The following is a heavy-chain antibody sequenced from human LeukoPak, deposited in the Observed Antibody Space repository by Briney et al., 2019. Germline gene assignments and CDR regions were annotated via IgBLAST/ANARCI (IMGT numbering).Heavy chain of an antibody. CDR2: IIPVLNIT. CDR1: GGTFSSSA. D-gene: IGHD5-18*01. J-gene: IGHJ6*02. Sequence: SVKVSCKTSGGTFSSSAITWVRQAPGQGLEWMGRIIPVLNITTYAQKFQGSVTITADTSTSTVYMELSSLRSEETAVYYCARDQGLTAPPPYGLDVWGQGTTVVVSS. V-gene: IGHV1-69*04. CDR3: ARDQGLTAPPPYGLDV.